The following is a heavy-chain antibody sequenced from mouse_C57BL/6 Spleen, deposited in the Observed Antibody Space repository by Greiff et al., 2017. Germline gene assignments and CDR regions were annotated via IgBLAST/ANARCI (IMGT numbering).Heavy chain of an antibody. Sequence: QVQLQQSGPELVKPGASVKISCKASGYAFSSSWMNWVKKRPGKGLEWIGRIYPGDGDTNYNGKFKGKATLTADKSSSTAYMQLNSLTPEDSAVSFCSRIKAGYYDGSSPSGWGPGALVTVSA. D-gene: IGHD1-1*01. CDR1: GYAFSSSW. V-gene: IGHV1-82*01. CDR3: SRIKAGYYDGSSPSG. J-gene: IGHJ3*01. CDR2: IYPGDGDT.